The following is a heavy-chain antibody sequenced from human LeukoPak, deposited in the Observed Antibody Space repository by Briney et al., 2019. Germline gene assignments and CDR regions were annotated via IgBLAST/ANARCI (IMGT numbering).Heavy chain of an antibody. D-gene: IGHD3-22*01. V-gene: IGHV4-61*02. CDR1: GGSISSGSYY. Sequence: PSETLSLTCTVSGGSISSGSYYWNWIRQPAGKGLEWMGRIYNSGSTNYNPSLKSRVTISADMSRNQLSLQLTSVTAADTAMYYCARRHYDSSGYSTNTFDYWGQGTLVTVSS. CDR3: ARRHYDSSGYSTNTFDY. J-gene: IGHJ4*02. CDR2: IYNSGST.